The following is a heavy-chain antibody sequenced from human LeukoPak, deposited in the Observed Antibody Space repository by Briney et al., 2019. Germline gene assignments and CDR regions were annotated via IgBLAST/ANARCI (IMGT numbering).Heavy chain of an antibody. J-gene: IGHJ4*02. Sequence: GGSLRLSCAASGFSFNYNAMSWVRQAPGKGLEWVSGISGSGGRTFYADAVKGRFTISRDNSKNMLYLHMNNLRDDDTAVYYCAKDIWGGTAMVFDYWGQGTLVTVSS. V-gene: IGHV3-23*01. CDR2: ISGSGGRT. CDR3: AKDIWGGTAMVFDY. D-gene: IGHD5-18*01. CDR1: GFSFNYNA.